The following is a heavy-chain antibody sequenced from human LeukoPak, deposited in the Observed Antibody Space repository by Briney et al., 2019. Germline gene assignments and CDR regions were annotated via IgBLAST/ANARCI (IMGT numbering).Heavy chain of an antibody. D-gene: IGHD2-21*02. CDR3: ARVYCGGDCYSPNWFDP. Sequence: GESLKISCKGSGYIFTSYWIGWVRQMPGKGLEWMGIIYPGDSDTRYSPSFQGQVTISADKSISTAYLQWSSLKASDTAMYYCARVYCGGDCYSPNWFDPWGQGTLVTVSS. CDR1: GYIFTSYW. CDR2: IYPGDSDT. V-gene: IGHV5-51*01. J-gene: IGHJ5*02.